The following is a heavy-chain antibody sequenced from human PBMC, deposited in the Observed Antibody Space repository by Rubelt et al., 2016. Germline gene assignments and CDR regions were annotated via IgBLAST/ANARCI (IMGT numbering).Heavy chain of an antibody. CDR2: ISSNGGST. J-gene: IGHJ5*02. V-gene: IGHV3-64D*09. Sequence: GSGGGVVQPGGSLRLSCAASGFTFSSYAMHWVRQAPGKGLEYVSAISSNGGSTYYADSVKGRFTISRDNSKNTLYLQMSSLRAEDTAVDYCVKGKSWGGGSCYHNWFDPWGQGTLVTVSS. CDR3: VKGKSWGGGSCYHNWFDP. D-gene: IGHD2-15*01. CDR1: GFTFSSYA.